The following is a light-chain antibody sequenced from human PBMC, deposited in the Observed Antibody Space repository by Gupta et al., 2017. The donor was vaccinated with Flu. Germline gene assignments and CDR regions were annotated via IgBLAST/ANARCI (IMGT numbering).Light chain of an antibody. Sequence: SSELTQDPAVSVALGQTVRITCQGDSLRNSYASWYQQKPGQAPVLVIYAKNIRPSGNPDRLSCSSLGKTTSFTITGAPAEDEADYYCNSRDSTDNHQAVFGGGTKLTVL. V-gene: IGLV3-19*01. CDR1: SLRNSY. CDR3: NSRDSTDNHQAV. J-gene: IGLJ2*01. CDR2: AKN.